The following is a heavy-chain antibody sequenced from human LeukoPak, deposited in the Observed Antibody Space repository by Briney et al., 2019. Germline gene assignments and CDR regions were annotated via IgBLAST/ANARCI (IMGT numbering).Heavy chain of an antibody. CDR1: EFTFSSDW. CDR3: AGALY. Sequence: GGSRRLSCAASEFTFSSDWMSWVRQPPGKWLEWVANIKQDVREKYYVDSVKGRLTHPRDNAKNSLYLQRNSLRAEDTAVYYGAGALYWGQGTLVTVSS. J-gene: IGHJ4*02. CDR2: IKQDVREK. V-gene: IGHV3-7*03.